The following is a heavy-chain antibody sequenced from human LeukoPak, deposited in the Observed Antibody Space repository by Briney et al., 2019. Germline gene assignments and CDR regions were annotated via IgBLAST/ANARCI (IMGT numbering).Heavy chain of an antibody. V-gene: IGHV3-30*18. CDR3: AKELRGYSYGEH. J-gene: IGHJ4*02. CDR2: ISYDGSNK. Sequence: GGSLRLSCAASGFTFSSYGMHWVRQAPGKGLEWVAVISYDGSNKFYGDSVKGRFTISRDSSKNTLYLQMNSLRAEDTAVYYCAKELRGYSYGEHWGQGTLVTVSS. D-gene: IGHD5-18*01. CDR1: GFTFSSYG.